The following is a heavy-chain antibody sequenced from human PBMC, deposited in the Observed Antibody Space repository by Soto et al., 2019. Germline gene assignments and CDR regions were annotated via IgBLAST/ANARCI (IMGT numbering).Heavy chain of an antibody. CDR2: IYSGGST. CDR1: GFTVSSNY. J-gene: IGHJ6*02. CDR3: ARDPFSYYYDSSGARNQPPDTINGADYYYYGMDV. V-gene: IGHV3-53*01. Sequence: GGSLRLSCAASGFTVSSNYMSWVRQAPGKGLEWVSVIYSGGSTYYADSVKGRFTISRDNSKNTLYLQMNSLRAEDTAVYYCARDPFSYYYDSSGARNQPPDTINGADYYYYGMDVWGQGTTVTVSS. D-gene: IGHD3-22*01.